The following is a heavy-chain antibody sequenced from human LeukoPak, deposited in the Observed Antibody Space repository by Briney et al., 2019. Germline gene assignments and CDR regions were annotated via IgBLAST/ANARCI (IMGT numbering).Heavy chain of an antibody. J-gene: IGHJ5*02. D-gene: IGHD6-19*01. CDR2: IYHSGST. CDR1: GYSISSGYY. CDR3: ARVEKYSSDP. Sequence: SETLSLTCTVSGYSISSGYYWGWIRQPPGKGLEWIGSIYHSGSTYYNPSLKSRVTISVDTSKNQFSLKLSSVTAADTAVYYCARVEKYSSDPWGQGTLVTVSS. V-gene: IGHV4-38-2*02.